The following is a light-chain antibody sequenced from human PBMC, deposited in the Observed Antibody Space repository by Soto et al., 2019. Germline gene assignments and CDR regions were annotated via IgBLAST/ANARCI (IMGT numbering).Light chain of an antibody. J-gene: IGLJ2*01. CDR1: SSDVGSYNY. CDR3: SSYASSTTVI. Sequence: QSVLTQPASVSGSPGQSITISCTGSSSDVGSYNYVSWYQQHPGKAPQLLIYDVSNRPSGVSNRFSGSKSGNTASLAISGLQAEDEANYFCSSYASSTTVIFGGGTKVTVL. CDR2: DVS. V-gene: IGLV2-14*03.